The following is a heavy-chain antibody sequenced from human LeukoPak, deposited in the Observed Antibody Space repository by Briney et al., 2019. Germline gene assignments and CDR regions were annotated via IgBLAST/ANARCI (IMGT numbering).Heavy chain of an antibody. Sequence: GESLKISXKGSGYSFTSYWIGWVRQMPGKGLEWMGIIYPGDSDTRYSPSFQGQVTISADKSISTAYLQWSSLKASDTAMYYCARQGPPYYDFWSAGFDYWGREPWSPSPQ. CDR1: GYSFTSYW. D-gene: IGHD3-3*01. V-gene: IGHV5-51*01. CDR3: ARQGPPYYDFWSAGFDY. J-gene: IGHJ4*02. CDR2: IYPGDSDT.